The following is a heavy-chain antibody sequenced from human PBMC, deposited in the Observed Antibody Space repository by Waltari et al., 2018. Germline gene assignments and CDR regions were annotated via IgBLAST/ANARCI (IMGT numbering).Heavy chain of an antibody. J-gene: IGHJ5*02. CDR3: ARDEGYDSSGYYPRNWFDP. D-gene: IGHD3-22*01. Sequence: QVQLVQSGAEVKKPGASVKVSCKASGHTFTRYYMHWVRQAPGQGLEWMGIINPRGGSTTYAQKLQGKGTMTRDTSTSTVYMELSSLRSEDTAVYYCARDEGYDSSGYYPRNWFDPWGQGTQVTVSS. CDR2: INPRGGST. V-gene: IGHV1-46*01. CDR1: GHTFTRYY.